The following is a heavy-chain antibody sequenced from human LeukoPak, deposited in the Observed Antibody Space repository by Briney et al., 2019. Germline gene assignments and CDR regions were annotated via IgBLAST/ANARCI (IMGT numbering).Heavy chain of an antibody. CDR2: ISYDGSNK. J-gene: IGHJ3*02. D-gene: IGHD5-18*01. CDR3: AGVDAAMPDAFDI. CDR1: GFTFSSYA. V-gene: IGHV3-30*04. Sequence: PGGSLRLSCAASGFTFSSYAMHWVRQAPGKGVEWVAAISYDGSNKYSADSVKGRFTISRDNSKNTLYLQMSSLRADDTALYYCAGVDAAMPDAFDIWGQGTTVTVSS.